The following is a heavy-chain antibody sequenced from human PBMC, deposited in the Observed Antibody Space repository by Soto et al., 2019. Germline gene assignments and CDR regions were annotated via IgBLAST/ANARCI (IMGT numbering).Heavy chain of an antibody. Sequence: QVQLVESGGGVVQPGRSLRLSCAASGFTFSSYAMHWVRQAPGKGLEWVAVISYDGSNKYYADSVKGRFTISRDNSKNTLYMRMNSLRAEDTAVYYCARSMLYYYGSGSYYDYWGQGTLVTVSS. CDR1: GFTFSSYA. J-gene: IGHJ4*02. D-gene: IGHD3-10*01. CDR2: ISYDGSNK. CDR3: ARSMLYYYGSGSYYDY. V-gene: IGHV3-30-3*01.